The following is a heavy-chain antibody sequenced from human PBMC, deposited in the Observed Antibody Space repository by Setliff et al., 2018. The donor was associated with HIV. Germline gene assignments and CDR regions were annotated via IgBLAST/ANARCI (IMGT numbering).Heavy chain of an antibody. V-gene: IGHV4-59*01. CDR3: ARVHLYDATAYYSSFEP. Sequence: SETLSLTCSVSNGSINGYYWTWIRQPPGKGLEWIGYISHTGSTNFNPSLKSRARMSVDLSKNQFSLHLVSVTAADTAVYFYARVHLYDATAYYSSFEPWGPGILVTVSS. D-gene: IGHD2-21*01. CDR2: ISHTGST. CDR1: NGSINGYY. J-gene: IGHJ5*02.